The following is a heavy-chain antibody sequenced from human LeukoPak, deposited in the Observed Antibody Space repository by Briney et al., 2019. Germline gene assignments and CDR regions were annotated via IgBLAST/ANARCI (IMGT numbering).Heavy chain of an antibody. D-gene: IGHD1-26*01. Sequence: PGGSLRLSCAASGFTFSIYNMNWVRQAPGKGLEWVSYISSTSTIYYADSVKGRFSISRDNARNSVYLQMNSLRVEDTAVYYCARDPVEWELLLDQWGQGTLVTVSS. CDR3: ARDPVEWELLLDQ. CDR1: GFTFSIYN. CDR2: ISSTSTI. J-gene: IGHJ4*02. V-gene: IGHV3-48*04.